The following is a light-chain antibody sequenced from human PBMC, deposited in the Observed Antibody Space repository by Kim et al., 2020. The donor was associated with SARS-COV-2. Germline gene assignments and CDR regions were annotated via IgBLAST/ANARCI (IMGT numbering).Light chain of an antibody. V-gene: IGLV3-19*01. CDR2: GTN. J-gene: IGLJ1*01. CDR1: SLRSYY. CDR3: NSRDDV. Sequence: SSELTQDPAVSVALGQTVRITCQGDSLRSYYASWYQQKPGQAPVVVIYGTNNRPSGIPDRFSGSSSGNTASLTITGAQAEDEADYYCNSRDDVFGTGTKVTVL.